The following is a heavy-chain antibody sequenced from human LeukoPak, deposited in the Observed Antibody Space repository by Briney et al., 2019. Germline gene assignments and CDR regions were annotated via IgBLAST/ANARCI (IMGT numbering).Heavy chain of an antibody. J-gene: IGHJ4*02. V-gene: IGHV4-30-2*01. CDR2: IYHSGST. CDR1: GGSISSGGYY. Sequence: SETLSLTWTVSGGSISSGGYYWSWIRQPPGKGLEWIGYIYHSGSTYYNPSLKSRVTISVDRSKNQFSLKLSSVTAADTAVYYCASGYDFWSPVDYWGQGTLVTVSS. CDR3: ASGYDFWSPVDY. D-gene: IGHD3-3*01.